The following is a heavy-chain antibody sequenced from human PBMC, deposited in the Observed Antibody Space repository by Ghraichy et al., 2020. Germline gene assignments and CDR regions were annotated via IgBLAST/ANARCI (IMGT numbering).Heavy chain of an antibody. D-gene: IGHD6-13*01. J-gene: IGHJ5*02. CDR3: ARVGYSSSWYPSNWFDP. CDR2: MNPNSGNT. Sequence: ASVKVSCKASGYTFTSYDINWVRQATGQGLEWMGWMNPNSGNTGYAQKFQGRVTMTRNTSISTAYMELSSLRSEDTAVYYCARVGYSSSWYPSNWFDPWGQGTLVTVSS. CDR1: GYTFTSYD. V-gene: IGHV1-8*01.